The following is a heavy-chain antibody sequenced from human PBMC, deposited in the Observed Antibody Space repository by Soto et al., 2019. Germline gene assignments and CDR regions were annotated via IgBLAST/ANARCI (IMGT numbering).Heavy chain of an antibody. V-gene: IGHV3-21*01. CDR1: GFTFGSYT. CDR3: ARGTGYFDF. CDR2: VSAGSSSI. Sequence: PGGSLRLSCAASGFTFGSYTMNWVRQAPGRGLEWVSSVSAGSSSIYYADSVKGRLTISRDNARNSLYLQLNSLRAEDTAVYYCARGTGYFDFWGQGT. J-gene: IGHJ4*02. D-gene: IGHD1-1*01.